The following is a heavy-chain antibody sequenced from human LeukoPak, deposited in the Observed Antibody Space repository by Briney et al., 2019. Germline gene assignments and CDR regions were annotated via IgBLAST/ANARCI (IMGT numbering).Heavy chain of an antibody. CDR1: GGSISTYY. D-gene: IGHD3-16*01. CDR2: IHNSVT. V-gene: IGHV4-59*08. J-gene: IGHJ4*02. CDR3: ARYGGYYFDY. Sequence: PTETLSLTCTVYGGSISTYYWTWIRQPPGKGLEWIGYIHNSVTNSKPSLKSRVTISVDTSKNQSSLKLSSVTAADTAVYYCARYGGYYFDYWGQGTLVTVSS.